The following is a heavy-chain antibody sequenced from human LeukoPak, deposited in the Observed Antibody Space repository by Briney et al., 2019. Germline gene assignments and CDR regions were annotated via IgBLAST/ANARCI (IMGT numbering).Heavy chain of an antibody. CDR3: ARDMGVGREGPYYYYGMDV. V-gene: IGHV3-53*01. CDR2: IYSGGST. J-gene: IGHJ6*02. Sequence: PGGSLRLSCAASGFTVSSNYMSWVRQAPGKGLEWVSVIYSGGSTYYADSVKSRFTISRDNSKNTLYLQMNSLRAEDTAVYYCARDMGVGREGPYYYYGMDVWGQGTTVTVSS. CDR1: GFTVSSNY. D-gene: IGHD3-10*01.